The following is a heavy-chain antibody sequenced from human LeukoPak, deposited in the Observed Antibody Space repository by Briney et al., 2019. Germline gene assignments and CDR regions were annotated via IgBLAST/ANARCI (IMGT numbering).Heavy chain of an antibody. J-gene: IGHJ4*02. CDR3: TAAAGVALKY. Sequence: KAGGSLRLSCAASVFTFNNAWMNWVRQAPGKGLEWVGHIKTKTDGETTDYAAPVKGRFTISRDDSKNTLYLQMNSLKTEDTAVYFCTAAAGVALKYWGQGTLVTVSS. CDR1: VFTFNNAW. CDR2: IKTKTDGETT. D-gene: IGHD2-15*01. V-gene: IGHV3-15*01.